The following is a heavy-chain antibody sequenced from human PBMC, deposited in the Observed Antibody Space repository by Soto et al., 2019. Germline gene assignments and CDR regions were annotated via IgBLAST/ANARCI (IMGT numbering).Heavy chain of an antibody. D-gene: IGHD5-12*01. CDR1: GVTISTYY. J-gene: IGHJ4*02. Sequence: QVQLKESGTGLVNPSETLSLTCAISGVTISTYYWSWIRHPPGKGLEWIGYNYHSGTTKYNPALKSRVTISVDTSKIQFSLRLTSVTAADTAIYYCVREAYIGYGHAIDHWGQGTLVTVSS. CDR2: NYHSGTT. CDR3: VREAYIGYGHAIDH. V-gene: IGHV4-59*01.